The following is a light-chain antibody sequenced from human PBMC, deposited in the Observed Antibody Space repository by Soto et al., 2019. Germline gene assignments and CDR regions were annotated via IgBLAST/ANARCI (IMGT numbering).Light chain of an antibody. CDR1: QSVSSEK. Sequence: EIVLTQSPGTLSLSPGERSSLSCRASQSVSSEKLAWYQQKPGQAPRLLIFGASGRATGIPERFSGSGSGTDFSLTISRLEPEDSAVYYCQQYGSSLLTFGGGTTGDIK. CDR2: GAS. V-gene: IGKV3-20*01. CDR3: QQYGSSLLT. J-gene: IGKJ4*01.